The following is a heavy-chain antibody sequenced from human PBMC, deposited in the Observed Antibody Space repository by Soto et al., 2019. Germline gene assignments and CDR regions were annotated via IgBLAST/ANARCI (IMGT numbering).Heavy chain of an antibody. CDR1: GYTFTGYY. CDR3: ARATERDCSGGSCYCTAAFDI. Sequence: QVQLVQSGAEVKKPGASVKVSCKASGYTFTGYYMHWVRQAPGQGLEWMGWINPNSGGTNYAQKFQGWVTMTRDTSIRTAYVELSRLRSDDTAMYYCARATERDCSGGSCYCTAAFDIWGQGTMVSVSS. J-gene: IGHJ3*02. V-gene: IGHV1-2*04. D-gene: IGHD2-15*01. CDR2: INPNSGGT.